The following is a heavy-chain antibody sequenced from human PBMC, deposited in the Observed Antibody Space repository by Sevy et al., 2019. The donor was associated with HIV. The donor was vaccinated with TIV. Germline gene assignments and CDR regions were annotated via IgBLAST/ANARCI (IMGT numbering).Heavy chain of an antibody. V-gene: IGHV3-23*01. Sequence: GGSLRLSCAASGFTFSSYAMSWVRQAPGKGLEWVSAISGSGGSTYYADSVKGRFTISRDNSKNMLYLQMNSLRAEDTAVYYCAKGDYDFWSGYFYFDYWGQGTLVTVSS. J-gene: IGHJ4*02. CDR3: AKGDYDFWSGYFYFDY. CDR2: ISGSGGST. CDR1: GFTFSSYA. D-gene: IGHD3-3*01.